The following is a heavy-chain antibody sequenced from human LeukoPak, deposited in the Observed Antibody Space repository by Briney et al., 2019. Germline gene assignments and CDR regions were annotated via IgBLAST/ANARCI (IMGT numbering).Heavy chain of an antibody. CDR1: GFTFSNAW. CDR2: IKSKTDGGTT. D-gene: IGHD6-13*01. CDR3: ARVFRGTHLGGDSKYYYYYMDV. J-gene: IGHJ6*03. Sequence: GGSLRLSCAASGFTFSNAWMSWVRQAPGKGLEWVGRIKSKTDGGTTDYAAPVKGRFTISRDDSKNTLYLQMSSLKTEDTAVYYCARVFRGTHLGGDSKYYYYYMDVWGKGTTVTVSS. V-gene: IGHV3-15*01.